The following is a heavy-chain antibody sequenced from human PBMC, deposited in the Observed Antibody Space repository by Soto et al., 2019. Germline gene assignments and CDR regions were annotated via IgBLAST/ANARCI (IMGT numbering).Heavy chain of an antibody. CDR2: ISYSGST. J-gene: IGHJ4*02. Sequence: SETLSLTCSVSGGSISSSNNYWGWIRQSPGKGLEWTGSISYSGSTYYNPSLKTRLTMSVDTSNNQFSPRLSSVTAADTAVYYCARHGGYYDILTGYPAWGQGTLVTVSS. CDR3: ARHGGYYDILTGYPA. V-gene: IGHV4-39*01. CDR1: GGSISSSNNY. D-gene: IGHD3-9*01.